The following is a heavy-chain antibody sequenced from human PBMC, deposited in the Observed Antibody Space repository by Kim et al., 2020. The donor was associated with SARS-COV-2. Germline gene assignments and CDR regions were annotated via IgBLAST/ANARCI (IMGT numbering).Heavy chain of an antibody. CDR3: LSGPAI. J-gene: IGHJ4*02. CDR1: GFASNNYW. D-gene: IGHD2-2*01. CDR2: INIDGSMI. Sequence: GGSLRLSCAGSGFASNNYWMHWVRQAPGKGLVWVSRINIDGSMINYADSVKGRFTVSRDNAKNTLYLQMNRLRADDTGVYYCLSGPAIGVQGMLVTVSS. V-gene: IGHV3-74*01.